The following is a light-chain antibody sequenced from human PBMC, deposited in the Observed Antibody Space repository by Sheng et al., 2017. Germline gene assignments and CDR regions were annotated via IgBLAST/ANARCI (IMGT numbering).Light chain of an antibody. CDR2: HTS. CDR1: HSISAW. V-gene: IGKV1-5*03. J-gene: IGKJ1*01. Sequence: DIQMTQSPSTLSVSVGDRVTLTCRASHSISAWLAWYQQKPGKAPKLLVYHTSTLQSGVPSRFSGSGSGTEFTLTISGLQPDDFATYSCHQYSAYPWTFAQGTKVEIK. CDR3: HQYSAYPWT.